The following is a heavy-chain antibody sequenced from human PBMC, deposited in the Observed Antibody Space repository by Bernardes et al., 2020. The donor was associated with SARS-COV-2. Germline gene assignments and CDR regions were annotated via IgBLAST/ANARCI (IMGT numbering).Heavy chain of an antibody. J-gene: IGHJ4*02. V-gene: IGHV3-7*04. CDR3: ARDSGDY. CDR1: GFTFSRYW. CDR2: IKQDGSEK. Sequence: GGSLRLSCAASGFTFSRYWMSWVRQAPGDGLEWVANIKQDGSEKYYVDSVKGRFTISRDNAKNSLFLQMNSLRAEDTAVYYCARDSGDYWGQGTLVTVSS.